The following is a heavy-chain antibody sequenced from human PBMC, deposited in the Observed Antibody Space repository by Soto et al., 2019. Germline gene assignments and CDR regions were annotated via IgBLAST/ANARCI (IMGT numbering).Heavy chain of an antibody. CDR2: IIPIFGTA. CDR3: AVTMTNYYYYGMDV. Sequence: QVQLVQSGAEVKKPGSSVKVSCKASGGTFSSYAISWVRQAPGQGLEWMGGIIPIFGTADYAQKFQGRVTITAGESTSTAYMELSSLRSEDTAVYDCAVTMTNYYYYGMDVWGQGTTVTVSS. J-gene: IGHJ6*02. CDR1: GGTFSSYA. V-gene: IGHV1-69*12. D-gene: IGHD3-22*01.